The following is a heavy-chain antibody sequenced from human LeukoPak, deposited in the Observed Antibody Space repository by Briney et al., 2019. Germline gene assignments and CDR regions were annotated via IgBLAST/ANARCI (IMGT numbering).Heavy chain of an antibody. V-gene: IGHV3-74*01. D-gene: IGHD6-13*01. CDR1: GFTFSRYY. J-gene: IGHJ4*02. Sequence: GGSLRLSCAASGFTFSRYYMHWVRQAPGKGLVWVSCINSDGSGTTYADSVKGRFTVYRDNAKNTLYLQMNSLRVEDTAMYYCTRVFAGDEYSSSGYWGQGTLVTVSS. CDR3: TRVFAGDEYSSSGY. CDR2: INSDGSGT.